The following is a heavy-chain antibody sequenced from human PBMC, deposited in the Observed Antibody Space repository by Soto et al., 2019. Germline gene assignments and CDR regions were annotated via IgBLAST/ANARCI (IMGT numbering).Heavy chain of an antibody. V-gene: IGHV4-4*02. J-gene: IGHJ4*02. CDR3: ARGSYYYDSSGYYYVGDFDY. Sequence: PSETLSLTCAVSGGSISSSNWWSWVRQPPGKGLEWIGEIYHSGSTNYNQSLKSRVTISVDKSKNQFSLKLSSVTAADTAVYYCARGSYYYDSSGYYYVGDFDYWGQGTLVTVSS. CDR2: IYHSGST. CDR1: GGSISSSNW. D-gene: IGHD3-22*01.